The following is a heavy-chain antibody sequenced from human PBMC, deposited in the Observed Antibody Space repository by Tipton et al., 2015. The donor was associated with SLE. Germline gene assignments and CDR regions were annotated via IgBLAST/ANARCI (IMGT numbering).Heavy chain of an antibody. Sequence: SLRLSCAASGFTFSSYAMSWVRQAPGKGLEWVSAISGSGGSTYYADSVKGRFTISGDNAKNSLYLQMNSLRAEDTAVYYCAGTYYYDSSGIDYWGQGTLVTVSS. CDR2: ISGSGGST. CDR3: AGTYYYDSSGIDY. CDR1: GFTFSSYA. V-gene: IGHV3-23*01. J-gene: IGHJ4*02. D-gene: IGHD3-22*01.